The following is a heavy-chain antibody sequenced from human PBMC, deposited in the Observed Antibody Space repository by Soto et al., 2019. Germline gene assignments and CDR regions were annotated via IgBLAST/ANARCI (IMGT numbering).Heavy chain of an antibody. CDR2: IRPNDGHT. CDR1: GYTFTSYR. J-gene: IGHJ4*02. D-gene: IGHD4-4*01. CDR3: AIIGSGDYSDFDY. V-gene: IGHV1-18*01. Sequence: ASVKVSCKGLGYTFTSYRISWVRQAPGQGLEWMGWIRPNDGHTNYAQKFQDRVTMTRDTSTTTVYMDLRSLGSDDTAVYYCAIIGSGDYSDFDYWGQGTLVTVSS.